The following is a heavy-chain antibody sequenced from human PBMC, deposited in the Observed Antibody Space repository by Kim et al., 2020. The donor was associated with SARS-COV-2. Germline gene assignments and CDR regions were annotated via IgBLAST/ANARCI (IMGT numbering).Heavy chain of an antibody. J-gene: IGHJ4*02. CDR1: GFTFTGYA. D-gene: IGHD2-2*03. Sequence: GGSLRLSCTTSGFTFTGYAMSWVRQAPGKGLEWVSSIDGSDGTTYYVDSVKGRFTISRDNSKNTLYLQMSNLRDDDTAVYYCMKGGWGWIWDHWGQGTLV. CDR2: IDGSDGTT. CDR3: MKGGWGWIWDH. V-gene: IGHV3-23*01.